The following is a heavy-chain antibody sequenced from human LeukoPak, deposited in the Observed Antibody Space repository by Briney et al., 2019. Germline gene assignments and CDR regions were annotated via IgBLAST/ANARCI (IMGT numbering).Heavy chain of an antibody. V-gene: IGHV4-59*01. CDR3: ARGFLEWLIDY. D-gene: IGHD3-3*01. Sequence: PSETLSLTCTVSGGPISSYYWSWIRQPPGKGLEWIGYIYYSGSTNYNPSLKSRVTISVDTSKNQFSLKLSSVTAADTAVYYCARGFLEWLIDYWGQGTLVTVSS. CDR1: GGPISSYY. CDR2: IYYSGST. J-gene: IGHJ4*02.